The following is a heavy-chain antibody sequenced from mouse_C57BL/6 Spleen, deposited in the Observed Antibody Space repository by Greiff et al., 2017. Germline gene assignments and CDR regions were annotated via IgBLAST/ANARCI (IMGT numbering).Heavy chain of an antibody. CDR3: ARRYVYYEDGFAY. V-gene: IGHV5-6*02. D-gene: IGHD2-4*01. Sequence: EVKLVESGGDLVKPGGSLKLSCAASGFTFSSYGMSWVRQTPDKRLEWVATISSGGSYTYYPDSVKGRFTISRDNAKNTLYLHMSSLKSEDTAMYYCARRYVYYEDGFAYWGQGTLLTVSA. J-gene: IGHJ3*01. CDR2: ISSGGSYT. CDR1: GFTFSSYG.